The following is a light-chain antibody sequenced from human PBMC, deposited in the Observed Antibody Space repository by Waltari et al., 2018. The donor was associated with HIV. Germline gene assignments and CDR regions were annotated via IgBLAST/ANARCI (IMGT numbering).Light chain of an antibody. CDR3: GTWDSSLGGWV. CDR1: DSNIWRNH. CDR2: DNN. Sequence: QSVLTPPPSVSAAPGQKVTISCSGRDSNIWRNHVSWYQQHPGAAPKLLIYDNNKRPSGIPDRFSGSKSGTSATLGITGLQTGDEADYYCGTWDSSLGGWVFGGGTKLAVL. J-gene: IGLJ3*02. V-gene: IGLV1-51*01.